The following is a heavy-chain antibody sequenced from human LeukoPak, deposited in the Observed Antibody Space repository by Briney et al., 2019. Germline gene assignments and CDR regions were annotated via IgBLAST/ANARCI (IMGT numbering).Heavy chain of an antibody. Sequence: PSETLSLTCTVSGVSISSYYWSWIRQPPGKGLEWIGYIYYSGSTNYNPSLKSRVTISVDTSKNQFSLKLSSVTAADTAVYYCARDQRMAPAGLLPDHYYYYSGMDVWGQGTTVTVSS. D-gene: IGHD6-13*01. V-gene: IGHV4-59*01. J-gene: IGHJ6*02. CDR2: IYYSGST. CDR1: GVSISSYY. CDR3: ARDQRMAPAGLLPDHYYYYSGMDV.